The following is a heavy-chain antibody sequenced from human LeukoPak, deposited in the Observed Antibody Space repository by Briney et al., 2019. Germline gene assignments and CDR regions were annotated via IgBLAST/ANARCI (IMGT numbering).Heavy chain of an antibody. CDR1: GGSFSGYY. Sequence: SETLSLTCAVYGGSFSGYYWSWIRQPPGKGLEWIGEINHSGSTNYNPSLKSRVTISVDTSKNQFPLKLSSVTAADTAVYYCARGPRGYCSSTSCYYYGMDVWGKGTTVTVSS. V-gene: IGHV4-34*01. J-gene: IGHJ6*04. CDR2: INHSGST. D-gene: IGHD2-2*01. CDR3: ARGPRGYCSSTSCYYYGMDV.